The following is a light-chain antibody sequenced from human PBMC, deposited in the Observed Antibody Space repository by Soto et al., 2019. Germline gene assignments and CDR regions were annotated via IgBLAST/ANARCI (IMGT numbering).Light chain of an antibody. Sequence: IQMAQSPSSLSASVGDRVTITCRSSQNITTYLNWYRQKPGKAPKLLIYAASSLQSGVPSRFSGSGSETEFTLSISSMQPEDFATYFCQQIYSAPLTFGGGTKVDIK. CDR3: QQIYSAPLT. V-gene: IGKV1-39*01. CDR2: AAS. J-gene: IGKJ4*01. CDR1: QNITTY.